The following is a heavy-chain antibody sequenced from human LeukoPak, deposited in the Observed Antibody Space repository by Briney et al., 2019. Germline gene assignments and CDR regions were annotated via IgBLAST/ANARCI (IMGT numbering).Heavy chain of an antibody. CDR3: AREVYCSSTSCYGSWFDP. J-gene: IGHJ5*02. CDR1: GFTFSSCE. V-gene: IGHV3-48*03. Sequence: GGSLRLSCAASGFTFSSCEMNWVRQAPGKGLEWVSYISSSGSTIHYADSVKGRFTISRDNAKNSLYLQMNSLRAEDTAVYYCAREVYCSSTSCYGSWFDPWGQGTLVTVSS. CDR2: ISSSGSTI. D-gene: IGHD2-2*01.